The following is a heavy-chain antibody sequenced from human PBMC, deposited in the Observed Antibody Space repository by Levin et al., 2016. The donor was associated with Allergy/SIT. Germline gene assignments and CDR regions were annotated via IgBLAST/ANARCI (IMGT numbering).Heavy chain of an antibody. CDR2: MYYSGRT. D-gene: IGHD1-26*01. J-gene: IGHJ4*02. CDR1: GGSIRSSSHY. Sequence: SETLSLTCTVSGGSIRSSSHYWGWIRQPPGKGLEWIGSMYYSGRTYHNPSLESRVTISVDTSKNQFSLKLGSVTAADTAVYYCARHPIVGSNPFDYWGQGALVTVSS. V-gene: IGHV4-39*01. CDR3: ARHPIVGSNPFDY.